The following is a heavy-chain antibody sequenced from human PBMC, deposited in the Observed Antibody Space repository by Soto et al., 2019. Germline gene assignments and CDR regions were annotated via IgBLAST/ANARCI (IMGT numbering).Heavy chain of an antibody. V-gene: IGHV1-2*04. CDR3: AREVHRTSLYGMDV. Sequence: QGQLVQSGAEVKTPGASVKVSCKASGYTFTDYYMHWVRQAPGQGLEWMGWINPNGGGTNYAQKFQGWLTMTRDTSTSPTYMELSRLTPDDTAVYYCAREVHRTSLYGMDVWGQGTTVTVSS. CDR1: GYTFTDYY. D-gene: IGHD2-8*01. CDR2: INPNGGGT. J-gene: IGHJ6*02.